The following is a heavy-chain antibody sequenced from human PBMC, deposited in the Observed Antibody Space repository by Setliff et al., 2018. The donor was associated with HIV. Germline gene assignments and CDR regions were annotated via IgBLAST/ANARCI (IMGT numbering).Heavy chain of an antibody. D-gene: IGHD6-19*01. J-gene: IGHJ4*02. CDR3: AKDYSSGRFDY. CDR2: MSGSGATT. V-gene: IGHV3-23*01. CDR1: GFTFSNYT. Sequence: TGGSLRLSCAASGFTFSNYTMTWVRQAPGKGLEWVSGMSGSGATTNYADSVKGRVTISRDNSKNTLYLQMNSLRAEDTAVDYCAKDYSSGRFDYWGKGTMVTVSS.